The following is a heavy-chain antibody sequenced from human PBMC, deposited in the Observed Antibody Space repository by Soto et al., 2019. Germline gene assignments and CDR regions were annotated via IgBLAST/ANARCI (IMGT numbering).Heavy chain of an antibody. Sequence: PSETLSLTCAVSGGSISSGGYSWSWIRQPPGKGLGWIGYIYHSGNTYYNPSLKSRVTISVDTSKNQFSLKLSSVTAADTAVYYCARMYSSSWFNWFDPWGQGTLVTVSS. J-gene: IGHJ5*02. D-gene: IGHD6-13*01. CDR1: GGSISSGGYS. V-gene: IGHV4-30-2*01. CDR3: ARMYSSSWFNWFDP. CDR2: IYHSGNT.